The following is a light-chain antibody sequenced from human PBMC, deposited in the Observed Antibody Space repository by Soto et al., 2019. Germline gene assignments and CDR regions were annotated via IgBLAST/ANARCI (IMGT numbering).Light chain of an antibody. CDR3: QQRSNWPSIT. CDR1: QSVSSTY. CDR2: GAS. Sequence: EIVLTQSPGTLSFSPGERATLSCRASQSVSSTYLAWYQQQPGQAPRLLIYGASNRATGIPDRFSGSGSGTDFTLTINSLEPEDFAVYYCQQRSNWPSITFGQGTRLEI. J-gene: IGKJ5*01. V-gene: IGKV3D-20*02.